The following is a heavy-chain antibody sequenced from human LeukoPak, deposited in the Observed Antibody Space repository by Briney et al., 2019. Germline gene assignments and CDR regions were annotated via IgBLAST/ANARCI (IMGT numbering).Heavy chain of an antibody. CDR3: ATDSSRWYGFAFDI. Sequence: KSSQTLCLPCTVSGGSISSGSYYWSWIRQPAGKGLEWIGRIYTSGSTSYNPSLKSRVTISVDTSKNQFSLKLSSVTAADTAVYYCATDSSRWYGFAFDIWGQGTMVTVSS. CDR2: IYTSGST. CDR1: GGSISSGSYY. J-gene: IGHJ3*02. D-gene: IGHD6-13*01. V-gene: IGHV4-61*02.